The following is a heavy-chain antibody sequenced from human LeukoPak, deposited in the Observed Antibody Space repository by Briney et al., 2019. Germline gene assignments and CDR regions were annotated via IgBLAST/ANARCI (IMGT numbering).Heavy chain of an antibody. CDR2: IIPIFGTA. D-gene: IGHD6-19*01. Sequence: ASVKVSCKASGCTFSSYAISWVRQAPGQGLEWMGGIIPIFGTANYAQKFQGRVTITADESTSTAYMELSSLRSEDTAVYYCARGGSGWHWGLDIWGQGTMVTVSS. J-gene: IGHJ3*02. V-gene: IGHV1-69*01. CDR3: ARGGSGWHWGLDI. CDR1: GCTFSSYA.